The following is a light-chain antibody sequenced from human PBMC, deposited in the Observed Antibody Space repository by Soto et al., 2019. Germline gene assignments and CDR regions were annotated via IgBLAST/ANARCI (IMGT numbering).Light chain of an antibody. CDR1: SSDVGGYNY. J-gene: IGLJ2*01. Sequence: SVLTQPPSASGSPGQSVTISCSGTSSDVGGYNYVSWYQQHPGKAPKLMIYEVTRRPSGVPDRFSGSRSGNTASLIVSGLQAEDEADYYCSSFAGSNTVAFGGGTKLTVL. CDR2: EVT. V-gene: IGLV2-8*01. CDR3: SSFAGSNTVA.